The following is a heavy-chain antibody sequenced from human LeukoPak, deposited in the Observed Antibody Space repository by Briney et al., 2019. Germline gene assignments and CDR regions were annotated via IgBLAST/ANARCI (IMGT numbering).Heavy chain of an antibody. V-gene: IGHV3-23*01. Sequence: GGSLRLSCAASGFTFSSYAMGWVRQAPGKGLEWVSGISDSGTSTYYADSVKGRFTISRDNSKNTLYLQMNSLRAEDTAVYYCAKDFRHVLRFLEWLPQAIDYWGQGTLVTVSS. CDR3: AKDFRHVLRFLEWLPQAIDY. D-gene: IGHD3-3*01. CDR2: ISDSGTST. CDR1: GFTFSSYA. J-gene: IGHJ4*02.